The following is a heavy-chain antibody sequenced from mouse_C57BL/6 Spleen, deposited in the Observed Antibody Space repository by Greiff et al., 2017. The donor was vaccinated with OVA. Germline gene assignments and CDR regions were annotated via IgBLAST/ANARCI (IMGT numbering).Heavy chain of an antibody. J-gene: IGHJ1*03. V-gene: IGHV2-6*03. D-gene: IGHD1-1*01. CDR1: GFSLTSYG. CDR2: IWSDGST. Sequence: VQLVESGPGLVAPSQSLSITCTVSGFSLTSYGVHWVRQPPGQGLEWLVVIWSDGSTTYNSALNSRLSISKDNAKSQVFLKMNSHQTDDTAMYYCAREDYYGSSYGYFDVWGTGTTVTVSS. CDR3: AREDYYGSSYGYFDV.